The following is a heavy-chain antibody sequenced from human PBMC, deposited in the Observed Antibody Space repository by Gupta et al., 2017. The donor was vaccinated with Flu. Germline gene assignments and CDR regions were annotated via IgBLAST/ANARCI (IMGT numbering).Heavy chain of an antibody. V-gene: IGHV3-48*03. CDR1: GFTFSSYE. CDR3: ARTRHMVRGVSFDY. CDR2: ISSSGSTI. J-gene: IGHJ4*02. D-gene: IGHD3-10*01. Sequence: EVQLVESGGGLVQPGGSLRLSCAASGFTFSSYEMNWVRQAPGKGLEWVSYISSSGSTIYYADSVKGRFTISRDNAKNSLYLQMNSLRAEDTAVYYCARTRHMVRGVSFDYWGQGTLVTVSS.